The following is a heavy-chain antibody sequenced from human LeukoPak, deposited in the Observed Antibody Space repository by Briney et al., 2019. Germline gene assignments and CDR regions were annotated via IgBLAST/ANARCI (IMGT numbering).Heavy chain of an antibody. CDR2: IKQDGTEK. CDR3: ARDHRQQLTLHY. Sequence: GGSLRLSCAAAGFNFSSYWMTWVRQAPGKGLEWVANIKQDGTEKYYVDSVKGRFTISRDNDKNTLYLQMNSLRAEDTAVYYCARDHRQQLTLHYWGQGTLVTVSS. J-gene: IGHJ4*02. D-gene: IGHD6-13*01. V-gene: IGHV3-7*04. CDR1: GFNFSSYW.